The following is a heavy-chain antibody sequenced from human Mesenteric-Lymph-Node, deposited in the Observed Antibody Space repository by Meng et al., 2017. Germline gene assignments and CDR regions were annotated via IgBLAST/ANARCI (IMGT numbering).Heavy chain of an antibody. V-gene: IGHV3-7*01. CDR3: ARETDIVATMLYDAFDI. Sequence: GGSLRLSCAASGFTFSSYWMSWVRQAPGKGLEWVANIKQDGSEKYYVDSVKGRFTISRDNAKNSLYLQMNSLRAEDTAVYYCARETDIVATMLYDAFDIWGQGTMVTVSS. CDR1: GFTFSSYW. J-gene: IGHJ3*02. CDR2: IKQDGSEK. D-gene: IGHD5-12*01.